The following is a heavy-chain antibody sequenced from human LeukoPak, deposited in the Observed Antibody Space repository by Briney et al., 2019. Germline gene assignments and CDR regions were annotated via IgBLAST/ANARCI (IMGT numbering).Heavy chain of an antibody. Sequence: SETLSLTCTVSGDSIFSTTYYWGWIRQPPGRGLEWVGSIFHSGSTYYNPSLKSRVTISVNTSKNQLSLSLRSVTAADTAVYYCARLYQGKRPPDYWGQGTLVTVSS. J-gene: IGHJ4*02. D-gene: IGHD6-25*01. CDR2: IFHSGST. CDR1: GDSIFSTTYY. V-gene: IGHV4-39*01. CDR3: ARLYQGKRPPDY.